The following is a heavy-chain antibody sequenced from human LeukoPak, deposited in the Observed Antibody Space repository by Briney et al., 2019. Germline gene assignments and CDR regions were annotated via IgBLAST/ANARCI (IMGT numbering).Heavy chain of an antibody. D-gene: IGHD1-26*01. CDR1: GFSLSRDW. V-gene: IGHV3-7*05. CDR3: ARDLYSGSYYDDY. CDR2: IKQDGSEK. Sequence: GGSLRLSCAASGFSLSRDWMSWVRQAPGKGLEWVANIKQDGSEKNYVDSVKGRFTISRDDAKNLLYLQMNSLRAEDTAVYYCARDLYSGSYYDDYWGQGTLVTVSS. J-gene: IGHJ4*02.